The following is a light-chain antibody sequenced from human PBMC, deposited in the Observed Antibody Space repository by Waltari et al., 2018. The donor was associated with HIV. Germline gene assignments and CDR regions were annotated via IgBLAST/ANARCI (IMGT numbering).Light chain of an antibody. J-gene: IGKJ1*01. Sequence: IVLTQSPGTLSLSPGERATLSCRASQTVSSNFLAWYQQKPGQAPSLLIYGASSRATGIPDRFSGSASGTDFTLTISRLEPEDFAVYYCQQYATSPRTFGQGTKVEIK. V-gene: IGKV3-20*01. CDR1: QTVSSNF. CDR2: GAS. CDR3: QQYATSPRT.